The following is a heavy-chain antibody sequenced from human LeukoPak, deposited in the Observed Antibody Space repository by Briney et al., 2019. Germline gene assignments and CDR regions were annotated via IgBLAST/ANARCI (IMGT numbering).Heavy chain of an antibody. CDR1: GGSISSGSYY. V-gene: IGHV4-61*02. CDR2: IYTSGST. CDR3: ARAAAGLPFDY. D-gene: IGHD6-13*01. Sequence: SQTLSLTCTVSGGSISSGSYYWSWIRQPAGKGLEWIGRIYTSGSTNYNPSLKSRVTISVDTSKNQFSLKLSSVTAADTAVYYCARAAAGLPFDYWGQGTLVTVSS. J-gene: IGHJ4*02.